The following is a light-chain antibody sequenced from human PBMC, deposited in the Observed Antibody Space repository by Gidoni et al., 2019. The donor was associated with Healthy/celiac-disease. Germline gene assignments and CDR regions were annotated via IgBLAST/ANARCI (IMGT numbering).Light chain of an antibody. J-gene: IGKJ5*01. V-gene: IGKV1-39*01. CDR2: AAS. CDR3: QQSYSTPPIT. CDR1: QSISSY. Sequence: DIQMTQSPSSLSASVGDRVTITCRASQSISSYLNWYQQKPGKAPKLLIYAASSLQCGVPSRFSGSGSGTDFTLTISSLQPEDFATYYCQQSYSTPPITFXQXTRLEIK.